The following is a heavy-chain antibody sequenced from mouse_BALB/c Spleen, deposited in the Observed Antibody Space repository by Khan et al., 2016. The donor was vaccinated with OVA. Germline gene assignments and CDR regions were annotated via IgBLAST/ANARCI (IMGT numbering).Heavy chain of an antibody. Sequence: VQLVESGPGLVAPSQSLYITCTVSGFSLTGYGVNWVRQPPGKGLEWLGMIWGDGSTDYNSALKSRLSISKDNSTSQVFVKMNSLQTDDTARYYCARAYYGNYSEAMDYWGQGTSVTVSS. J-gene: IGHJ4*01. CDR2: IWGDGST. CDR1: GFSLTGYG. D-gene: IGHD2-10*01. CDR3: ARAYYGNYSEAMDY. V-gene: IGHV2-6-7*01.